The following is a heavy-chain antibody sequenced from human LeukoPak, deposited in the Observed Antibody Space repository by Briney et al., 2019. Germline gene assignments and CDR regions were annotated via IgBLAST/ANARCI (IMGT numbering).Heavy chain of an antibody. J-gene: IGHJ3*02. Sequence: ASVKVSCKASGYTFTGHFMHWVRQAPGQGLEWMGWINPNSGATNYAQKFQGRVTMTRDTSISTAYMEVSRLRSDDTAVYYCARDGAFGIWGQGTTVTVSP. CDR1: GYTFTGHF. CDR2: INPNSGAT. CDR3: ARDGAFGI. V-gene: IGHV1-2*02.